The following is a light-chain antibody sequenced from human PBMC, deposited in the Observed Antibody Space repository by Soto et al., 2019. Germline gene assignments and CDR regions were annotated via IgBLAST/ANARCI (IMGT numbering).Light chain of an antibody. Sequence: QSVLTQPPSVSEAPRQMVTISCSGRSSNIGNNAVNWYQQLPGKAPKLLIYYDDLLPSGVSDRFSGSKSGTSASLAISGLQSEDEADYYCAAWDDSLNVVVFGGGTKLTV. J-gene: IGLJ2*01. V-gene: IGLV1-36*01. CDR3: AAWDDSLNVVV. CDR1: SSNIGNNA. CDR2: YDD.